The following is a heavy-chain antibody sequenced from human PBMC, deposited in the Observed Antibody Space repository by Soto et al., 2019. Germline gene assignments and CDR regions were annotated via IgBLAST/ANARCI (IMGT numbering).Heavy chain of an antibody. CDR2: IWNNGNRK. CDR1: GFTFSTYG. J-gene: IGHJ5*02. D-gene: IGHD2-2*01. Sequence: QVQLVESGGGVVQPGRSLRLSCAASGFTFSTYGMHWVRQAPGKGPEWVAVIWNNGNRKYYADSVTGRFTISRDNSQNTLYLQMNSLRAEDRAVYYCARAVSTTAVNWFDPWGQGTLVTVSS. V-gene: IGHV3-33*01. CDR3: ARAVSTTAVNWFDP.